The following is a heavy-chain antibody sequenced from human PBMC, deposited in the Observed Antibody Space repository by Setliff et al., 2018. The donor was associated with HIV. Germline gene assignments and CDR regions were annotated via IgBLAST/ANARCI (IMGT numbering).Heavy chain of an antibody. J-gene: IGHJ4*02. V-gene: IGHV1-3*01. CDR3: ARVQGIAAAAWGF. Sequence: ASVKVSCKASGYNFTSHAIYWVRQAPGQRLEWMRWINAGSGNTKFSQRFQDRVTITRDTFAHTAYMELSSLRSEDTAVYYCARVQGIAAAAWGFWGQGTLVTVSS. CDR2: INAGSGNT. D-gene: IGHD6-13*01. CDR1: GYNFTSHA.